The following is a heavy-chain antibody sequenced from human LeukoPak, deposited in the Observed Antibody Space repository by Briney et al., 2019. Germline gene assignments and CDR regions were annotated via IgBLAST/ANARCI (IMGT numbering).Heavy chain of an antibody. CDR2: IYYSGST. Sequence: SETLSHTCTVSGGSISSGDYYWSWIRQPPGKGLEWIGYIYYSGSTYYNPSLKSRVTISVDTSKNQFSLELSSVTAADTAVYYCARNLVPAAFDYWGQGTLVTVSS. J-gene: IGHJ4*02. V-gene: IGHV4-30-4*08. CDR1: GGSISSGDYY. CDR3: ARNLVPAAFDY. D-gene: IGHD2-2*01.